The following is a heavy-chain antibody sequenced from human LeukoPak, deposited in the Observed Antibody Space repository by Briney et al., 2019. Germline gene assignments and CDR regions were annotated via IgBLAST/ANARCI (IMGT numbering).Heavy chain of an antibody. J-gene: IGHJ4*02. CDR1: GFSFSSYG. CDR3: AKSDWFDLIIYFDY. D-gene: IGHD3-9*01. CDR2: ISGSGGST. V-gene: IGHV3-23*01. Sequence: GGSLRLSCAASGFSFSSYGINWVRQAPGKGLEWVSAISGSGGSTYYADSVKGRFTISRDKSKNTLYLQMNSLRAEDTAVYYCAKSDWFDLIIYFDYWGQGALVTVSS.